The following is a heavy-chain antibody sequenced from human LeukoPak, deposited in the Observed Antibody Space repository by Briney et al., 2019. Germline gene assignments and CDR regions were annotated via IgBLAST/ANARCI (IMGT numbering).Heavy chain of an antibody. V-gene: IGHV3-49*04. J-gene: IGHJ4*02. D-gene: IGHD1-26*01. CDR2: IRSKAYGGTT. CDR3: TRGFRGSYGY. CDR1: GFTFGDYA. Sequence: GGSLRLSCTASGFTFGDYAMSWVRQAPGKGLEWVGFIRSKAYGGTTEYAASVKGRFTISRDDSKSIAYLQMNSLKTEDTAVYYCTRGFRGSYGYWGQGTLVTVSS.